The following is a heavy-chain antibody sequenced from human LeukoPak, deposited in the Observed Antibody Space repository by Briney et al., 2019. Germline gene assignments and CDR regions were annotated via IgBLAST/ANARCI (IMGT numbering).Heavy chain of an antibody. V-gene: IGHV1-18*01. CDR1: GYTFTNYG. CDR2: ISAYNGNT. Sequence: ASVKVSCKASGYTFTNYGISWVRQAPGQGLEWMGWISAYNGNTNYAQKLQGRVTMTTDTSTSTAYMELRSLRSDDTAVYYCARSGYYDSSGYYTLDGMDVWGQGTTVTVSS. D-gene: IGHD3-22*01. CDR3: ARSGYYDSSGYYTLDGMDV. J-gene: IGHJ6*02.